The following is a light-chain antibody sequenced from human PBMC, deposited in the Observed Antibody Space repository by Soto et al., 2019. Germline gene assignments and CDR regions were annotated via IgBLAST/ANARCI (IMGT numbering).Light chain of an antibody. V-gene: IGKV1-39*01. CDR3: QQSYSTPPLT. CDR2: AAS. CDR1: QSISSY. Sequence: DIQMTQSPSSLSASVGDRVTITCRASQSISSYLNWYQQKPGKAPKLLIYAASSLQSGVPSRFSGSGSGTDFTLTISSLQPEDFATYYCQQSYSTPPLTCGQGTKVEIK. J-gene: IGKJ1*01.